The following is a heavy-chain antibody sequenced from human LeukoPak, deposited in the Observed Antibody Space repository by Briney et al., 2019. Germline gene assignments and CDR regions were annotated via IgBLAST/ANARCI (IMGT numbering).Heavy chain of an antibody. CDR2: ISSSSSYI. J-gene: IGHJ4*02. D-gene: IGHD3-10*01. CDR3: ARQGSFGFDY. V-gene: IGHV3-21*01. Sequence: PGGSLRLSCAASGFTFDDYGMSWVRQAPGKGLEWVSSISSSSSYIYYADSVKGRFTISRDNAKNSLYLQMNSLRAEDTAVYYCARQGSFGFDYWGQGTLVTVSS. CDR1: GFTFDDYG.